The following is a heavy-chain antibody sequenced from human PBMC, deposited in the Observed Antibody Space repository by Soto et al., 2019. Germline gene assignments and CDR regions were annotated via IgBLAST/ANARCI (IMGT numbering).Heavy chain of an antibody. J-gene: IGHJ5*02. D-gene: IGHD3-3*01. CDR1: GGSISSSSYY. Sequence: SETLSLTCTVSGGSISSSSYYWGWIRQPPGKGLEWIGSIYYSGSTYYNPSLKSRVTISVDTSKNQFSLKLSSVTAADTAVYYCARCRRITIFGVVIGWFDPWGQGTLVTVSS. V-gene: IGHV4-39*01. CDR2: IYYSGST. CDR3: ARCRRITIFGVVIGWFDP.